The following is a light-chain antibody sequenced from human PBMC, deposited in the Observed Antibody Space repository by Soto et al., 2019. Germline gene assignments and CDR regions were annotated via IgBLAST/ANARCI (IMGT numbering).Light chain of an antibody. Sequence: QSVLTQAPSVSGAPGQRVTISCTGSSSNIGAGYDVHWYQQLPGTAPKALIYDNSNRPSGVPDRFSGSKSGTSASLAITGLQAEDEADYYCQSYDSSLSGYVFGTGTKVTVL. CDR1: SSNIGAGYD. CDR3: QSYDSSLSGYV. J-gene: IGLJ1*01. CDR2: DNS. V-gene: IGLV1-40*01.